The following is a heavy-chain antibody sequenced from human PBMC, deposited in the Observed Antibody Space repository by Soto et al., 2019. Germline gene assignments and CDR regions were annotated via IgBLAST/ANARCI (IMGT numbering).Heavy chain of an antibody. Sequence: EVQLLESGGGLVQPGGSLRLSCAASGFTFSSYAMSWVRQAPGKGLECVSSISGSGGITSYVDSVKGRFTISRDNSKNTLYLQMDSLRTEDTAVYYCAKRDGPGFGELSFDHWGQGTLVTASS. J-gene: IGHJ4*02. CDR3: AKRDGPGFGELSFDH. V-gene: IGHV3-23*01. CDR1: GFTFSSYA. D-gene: IGHD3-10*01. CDR2: ISGSGGIT.